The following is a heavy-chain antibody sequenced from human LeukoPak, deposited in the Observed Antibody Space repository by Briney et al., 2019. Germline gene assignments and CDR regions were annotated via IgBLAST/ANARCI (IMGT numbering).Heavy chain of an antibody. Sequence: GGSLRLSCAASGFTFSSYGMSWVRQAPGKGLEWVSSISSSSSYIYYADSVKGRSTISRDNSKNTLYLQMNSLRAEDTAVYYCASRWYFDLWGRGTLVSVSS. CDR2: ISSSSSYI. CDR1: GFTFSSYG. CDR3: ASRWYFDL. J-gene: IGHJ2*01. V-gene: IGHV3-21*01.